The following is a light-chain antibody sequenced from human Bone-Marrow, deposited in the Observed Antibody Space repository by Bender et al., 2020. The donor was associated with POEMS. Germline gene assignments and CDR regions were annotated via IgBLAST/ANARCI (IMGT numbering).Light chain of an antibody. CDR2: GVS. CDR1: SSDVGAYNL. V-gene: IGLV2-8*01. CDR3: SSYAGTNKVV. J-gene: IGLJ2*01. Sequence: QSALTQPASVSGSPGQSITISCTGASSDVGAYNLVSCYQQHPGKAPKLLIYGVSKRPSGVPDRFSGSKSGNTASLTVSGLQAEDEAVYYCSSYAGTNKVVFGGGTKLTVL.